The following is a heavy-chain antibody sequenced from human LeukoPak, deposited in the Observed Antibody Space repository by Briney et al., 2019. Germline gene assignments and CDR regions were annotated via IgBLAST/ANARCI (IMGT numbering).Heavy chain of an antibody. V-gene: IGHV4-59*01. CDR2: IDYSGST. Sequence: SETLSLTCTVSGGTISSYYWSWIRQPPGKGMEWIAYIDYSGSTNYNPSLKSRVTISVDASKNQFSLKLSSVTAADTAVYYCARDRRRDLLHAFDIWGQGTMVTVSS. CDR1: GGTISSYY. J-gene: IGHJ3*02. D-gene: IGHD1-26*01. CDR3: ARDRRRDLLHAFDI.